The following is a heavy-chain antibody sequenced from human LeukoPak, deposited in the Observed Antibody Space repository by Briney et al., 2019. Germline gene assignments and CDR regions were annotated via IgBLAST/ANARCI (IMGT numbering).Heavy chain of an antibody. D-gene: IGHD3-3*01. J-gene: IGHJ4*02. V-gene: IGHV3-21*05. CDR2: ISSSSSYI. CDR3: ARGVTYYDFWSGYSYFDY. CDR1: GFTFSSYS. Sequence: GGSLRLSCAASGFTFSSYSMNWVRQAPGKGLEWVSYISSSSSYIYYADSVKGRFTISRDNAKNSLYLQMNSLRAEDTAVYYCARGVTYYDFWSGYSYFDYWGQGTLVTVSS.